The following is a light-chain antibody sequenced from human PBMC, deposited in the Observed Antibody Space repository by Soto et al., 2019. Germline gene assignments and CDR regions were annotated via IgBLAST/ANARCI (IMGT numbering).Light chain of an antibody. CDR3: AACDDSLNGWV. V-gene: IGLV1-44*01. CDR2: SND. CDR1: SSNIGSDT. Sequence: QSVLTQPPSASGTPGQRVTISCSGSSSNIGSDTVNWYRQLPGTAPKLLIYSNDQRPSGVPDRFSGSKSGTSASLAISGLQYEDEADYYCAACDDSLNGWVFGGGTKLTVL. J-gene: IGLJ3*02.